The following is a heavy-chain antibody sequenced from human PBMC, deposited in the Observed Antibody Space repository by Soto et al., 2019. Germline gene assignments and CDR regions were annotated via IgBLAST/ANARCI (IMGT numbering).Heavy chain of an antibody. D-gene: IGHD5-18*01. CDR1: GGSISSYY. CDR2: IYYSGST. Sequence: PSETLSLTCTVSGGSISSYYWSWIQQPPGKGLEWIGYIYYSGSTNYNPSLKSRVTISVDTSKNQFSLKLSSVTAADTAVYYCARVYSYGTTYYYYYGMDVWGQGTTVTVYS. CDR3: ARVYSYGTTYYYYYGMDV. J-gene: IGHJ6*02. V-gene: IGHV4-59*01.